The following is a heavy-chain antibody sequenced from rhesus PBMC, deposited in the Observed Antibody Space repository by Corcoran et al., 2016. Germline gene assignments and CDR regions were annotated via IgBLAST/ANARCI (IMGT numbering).Heavy chain of an antibody. CDR3: ARRGSYSGIDD. CDR1: GYSISSGYN. D-gene: IGHD3-16*01. J-gene: IGHJ4*01. CDR2: ISGSSGST. V-gene: IGHV4-99*01. Sequence: QVQLQESGPGLVKPSETLSLTCAVSGYSISSGYNWGWIRQPPGKGLEYIGYISGSSGSTYYNPSLKDRVTISKDTSKNQFSLKLSSVTAADTAVYYCARRGSYSGIDDWGHGVLVTVSS.